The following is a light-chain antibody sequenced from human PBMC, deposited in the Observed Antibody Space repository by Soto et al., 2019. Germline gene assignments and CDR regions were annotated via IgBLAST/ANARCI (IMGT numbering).Light chain of an antibody. CDR3: QQYYSPPLT. CDR2: WAS. CDR1: QSVLFSSSSFNSKNY. J-gene: IGKJ4*01. Sequence: DIVMTQTPDSLTVSLGERATINCKSSQSVLFSSSSFNSKNYLAWYQQKPGQPPKLLIYWASTLESGVPDRFSGSGSGTDFTLTITSLQADDVAVYYCQQYYSPPLTFGGGTKVEIK. V-gene: IGKV4-1*01.